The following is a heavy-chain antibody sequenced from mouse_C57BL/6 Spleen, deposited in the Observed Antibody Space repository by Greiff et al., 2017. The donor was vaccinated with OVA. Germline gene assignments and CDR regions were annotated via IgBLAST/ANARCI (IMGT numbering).Heavy chain of an antibody. CDR3: AREGDGYWYFDV. CDR2: ISYSGST. Sequence: EVKLLESGPGMVKPSQSLSLTCTVTGYSITSGYDWHWIRHFPGNKLEWMGYISYSGSTNYNPSLKSRISITHDTSKNHFFLKLNSVTTEDTATYYCAREGDGYWYFDVWGTGTTVTVSS. J-gene: IGHJ1*03. CDR1: GYSITSGYD. V-gene: IGHV3-1*01. D-gene: IGHD1-1*01.